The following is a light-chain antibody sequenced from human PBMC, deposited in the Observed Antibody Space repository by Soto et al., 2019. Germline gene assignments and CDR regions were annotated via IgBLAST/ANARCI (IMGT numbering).Light chain of an antibody. CDR2: DAS. J-gene: IGKJ1*01. CDR3: QQYNSYKS. Sequence: DIPMTQSPSTLSASVGDRVTITCRASQTISRQLAWYQQKPGKAPKVLIYDASNLESGVPSRFSGSGSGTEFPLPISSLQPDDFATYYCQQYNSYKSFGQGTKVEIK. V-gene: IGKV1-5*01. CDR1: QTISRQ.